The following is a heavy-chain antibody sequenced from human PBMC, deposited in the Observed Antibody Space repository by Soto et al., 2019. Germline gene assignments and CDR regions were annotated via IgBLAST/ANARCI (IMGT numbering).Heavy chain of an antibody. CDR1: GGSFSGYY. J-gene: IGHJ6*02. CDR3: ARGWVKGYCSSTSCRFRGYGMDV. Sequence: SETLSLTCAVYGGSFSGYYWSWIRQPPGKGLEWIGEINHSGSTNYNPSLKSRVTISVDTSKNQFSLKLSSVTAADTAVYYCARGWVKGYCSSTSCRFRGYGMDVWGQGTTVTV. V-gene: IGHV4-34*01. CDR2: INHSGST. D-gene: IGHD2-2*01.